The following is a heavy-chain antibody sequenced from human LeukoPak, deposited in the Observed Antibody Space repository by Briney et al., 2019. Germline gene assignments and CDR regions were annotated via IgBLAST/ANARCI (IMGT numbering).Heavy chain of an antibody. Sequence: ASVKVSCKASGYTFSGSYIHWVRQAPGQGLEWMGRINPNSGDTNYAQKFQGRVTMTRDTSISTAYMELSSLTSDDTAVYFCARSAEHCNNGVCFTDYYMDVWGKGTTATVSS. V-gene: IGHV1-2*06. CDR2: INPNSGDT. J-gene: IGHJ6*03. D-gene: IGHD2-8*01. CDR1: GYTFSGSY. CDR3: ARSAEHCNNGVCFTDYYMDV.